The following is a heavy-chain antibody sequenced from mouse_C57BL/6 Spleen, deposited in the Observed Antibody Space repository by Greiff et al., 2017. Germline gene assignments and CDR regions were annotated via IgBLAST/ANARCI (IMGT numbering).Heavy chain of an antibody. Sequence: QVQLQQSGAELARPGASVKLSCKASGYTFTSYGISWVKQRTGQGLEWIGEIFPRSGNTYYNEKFKGKATLTADKSSSTAYMELRSLTSEDSAVYFCARFDYSNYYAMDYWGQGTSVTVSS. V-gene: IGHV1-81*01. CDR2: IFPRSGNT. D-gene: IGHD2-5*01. CDR1: GYTFTSYG. J-gene: IGHJ4*01. CDR3: ARFDYSNYYAMDY.